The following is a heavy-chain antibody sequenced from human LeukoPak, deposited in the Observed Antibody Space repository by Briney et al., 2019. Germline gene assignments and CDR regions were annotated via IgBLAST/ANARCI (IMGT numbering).Heavy chain of an antibody. CDR2: ISYSGST. V-gene: IGHV4-31*03. Sequence: SQTLSLTCTVSGGSINSGGYYWSWIRQHPGKGLEWTGYISYSGSTYYNPSLKSRVTISLDTSKNQFSLGLSSVSAADTAVYFCTVGPHHYFDSWGQGTLVTVSS. J-gene: IGHJ4*02. CDR3: TVGPHHYFDS. CDR1: GGSINSGGYY. D-gene: IGHD4-11*01.